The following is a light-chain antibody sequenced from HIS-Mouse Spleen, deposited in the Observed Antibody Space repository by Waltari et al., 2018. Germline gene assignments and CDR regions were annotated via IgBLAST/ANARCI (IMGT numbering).Light chain of an antibody. CDR3: QAWDSSTAV. Sequence: SCELTQPPSVSVSPGQTAIITFSVDKLWETYACWYQQKPWQSPVLVIYQDSKRPYGIPERFSGSNSGNTATLTISGTQAMDEADYYCQAWDSSTAVFGGGTKLTVL. J-gene: IGLJ2*01. V-gene: IGLV3-1*01. CDR2: QDS. CDR1: KLWETY.